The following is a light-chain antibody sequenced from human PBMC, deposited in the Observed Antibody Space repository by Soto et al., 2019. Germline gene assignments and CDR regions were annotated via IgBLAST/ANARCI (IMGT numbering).Light chain of an antibody. J-gene: IGKJ5*01. CDR3: RQSYRTVT. CDR2: CES. Sequence: IQMTQSPSSLSASVRDRVTITFSASQSISSSLNWYQQKPGKAPKLLVYCESTLQSGVTLRFSGCGSGTDYTLTIMRLEPEDFATYYCRQSYRTVTFGQGTRLEIK. CDR1: QSISSS. V-gene: IGKV1-39*01.